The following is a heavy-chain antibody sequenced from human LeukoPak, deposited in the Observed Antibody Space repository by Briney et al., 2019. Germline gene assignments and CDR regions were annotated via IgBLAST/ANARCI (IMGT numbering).Heavy chain of an antibody. CDR2: INPSGGST. D-gene: IGHD3-10*01. V-gene: IGHV1-46*01. J-gene: IGHJ4*02. Sequence: ASVKVSCKASGYTFISYYMHWVRQAPGQGLEWMGIINPSGGSTSYAQKFQGRVTMTRDTSTSTVYMELSSLRSEDTAVYYCARDYGSGSYRDQKYYFDYWGQGTLVTVSS. CDR1: GYTFISYY. CDR3: ARDYGSGSYRDQKYYFDY.